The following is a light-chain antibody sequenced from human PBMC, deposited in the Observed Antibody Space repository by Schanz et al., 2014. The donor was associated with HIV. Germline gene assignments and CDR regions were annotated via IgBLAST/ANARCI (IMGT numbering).Light chain of an antibody. CDR3: QSFDKSVSAVV. V-gene: IGLV1-47*01. CDR2: RND. Sequence: QSVLTQPTSASGTPGQRVTISCSGSSSNIGRNYVYWYQHLPGTTPKLLIYRNDKRPTGVPDRFSGSKSGTSASLDISGLRSGDEDDYYYQSFDKSVSAVVFGGGTKLTVL. CDR1: SSNIGRNY. J-gene: IGLJ2*01.